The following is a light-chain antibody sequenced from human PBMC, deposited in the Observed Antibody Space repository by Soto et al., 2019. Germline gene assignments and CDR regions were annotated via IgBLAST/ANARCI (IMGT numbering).Light chain of an antibody. V-gene: IGKV3-20*01. J-gene: IGKJ4*01. Sequence: IVLTQSPGTLSLSPGERATLSCRASDRVSISYLAWYQQRSGQAPRLLLYGASTRATGIPDRFSGSGCGTDFTLTISRLEPEDSSVYFCQQWGNSPRVTFGGGTKVEIK. CDR1: DRVSISY. CDR3: QQWGNSPRVT. CDR2: GAS.